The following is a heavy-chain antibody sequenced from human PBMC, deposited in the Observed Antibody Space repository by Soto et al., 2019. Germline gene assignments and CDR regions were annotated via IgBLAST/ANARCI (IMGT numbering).Heavy chain of an antibody. Sequence: GASVKVSCKASGYTFTRYGISWVRQAPGQGLEWMGWISAYNGNTNYAQKLQGRVTMTTDTSTSTAYMELRSLRSDDTAVYYCARAVVTDGPYYYYGMDVWGQGTTVTVS. D-gene: IGHD2-21*02. CDR3: ARAVVTDGPYYYYGMDV. CDR1: GYTFTRYG. CDR2: ISAYNGNT. J-gene: IGHJ6*02. V-gene: IGHV1-18*01.